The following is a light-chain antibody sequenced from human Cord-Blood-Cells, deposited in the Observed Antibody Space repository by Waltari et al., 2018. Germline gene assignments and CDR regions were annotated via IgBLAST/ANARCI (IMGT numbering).Light chain of an antibody. CDR3: CSYAGSSTLV. CDR1: SSDVGSYNL. V-gene: IGLV2-23*01. CDR2: EGS. J-gene: IGLJ2*01. Sequence: QSALTQPASVSGSPGQSITISCTGTSSDVGSYNLVSWYQQHPGKATKLKIYEGSKRPSGVSNSFSGSKSGNTASLTISGLQSEDEADYYCCSYAGSSTLVFGGGTKLTVL.